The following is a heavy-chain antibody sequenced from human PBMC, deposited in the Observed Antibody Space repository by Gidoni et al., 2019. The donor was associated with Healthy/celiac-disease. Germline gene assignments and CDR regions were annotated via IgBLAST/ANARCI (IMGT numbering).Heavy chain of an antibody. CDR3: ARFYDSSGYYLNYFDY. CDR2: INWNGGST. D-gene: IGHD3-22*01. Sequence: EVQLVEPGGGVVRPGGLLRLSCAAPGFTFDAYGMSWVRQAPGKGLEWVSGINWNGGSTGYADSVKGRFTISRDNAKNSLYLQMNSLRAEDTALYYCARFYDSSGYYLNYFDYWGQGTLVTVSS. V-gene: IGHV3-20*04. CDR1: GFTFDAYG. J-gene: IGHJ4*02.